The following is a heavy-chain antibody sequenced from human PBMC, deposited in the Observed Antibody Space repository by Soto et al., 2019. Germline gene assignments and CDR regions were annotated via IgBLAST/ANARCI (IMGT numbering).Heavy chain of an antibody. CDR2: TYYRSKWYN. J-gene: IGHJ4*02. V-gene: IGHV6-1*01. CDR3: ARVYSSSGWYDY. D-gene: IGHD6-19*01. Sequence: QVQLQQSGPGLVKPSQTLSLTCAISGDSVSSNSAAWHWIRQSPSRGLEWLGRTYYRSKWYNDYAVAVKSRITTNPDTPNNKCSLQLNSVTPEDTAVYYCARVYSSSGWYDYWGQGTLVTVSS. CDR1: GDSVSSNSAA.